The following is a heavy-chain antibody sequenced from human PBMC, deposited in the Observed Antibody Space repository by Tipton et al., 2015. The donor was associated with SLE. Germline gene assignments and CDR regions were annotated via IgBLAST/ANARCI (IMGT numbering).Heavy chain of an antibody. J-gene: IGHJ4*02. CDR1: GGSISSYY. Sequence: LRLSCTVSGGSISSYYWSWIRQPPGKGLEWIGYIYYSGSTNYNPSLKSRLTISVDTSKNQFSLKLSSVTAADTAVYYCARAEYSFDYWGQGALVTVSS. CDR2: IYYSGST. V-gene: IGHV4-59*12. CDR3: ARAEYSFDY. D-gene: IGHD3-10*01.